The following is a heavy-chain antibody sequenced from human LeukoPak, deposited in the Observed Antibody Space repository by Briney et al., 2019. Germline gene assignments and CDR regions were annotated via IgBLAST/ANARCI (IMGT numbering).Heavy chain of an antibody. V-gene: IGHV4-59*01. CDR1: GGSISSYY. CDR3: ARDAWGSGGSSYYYYGMDV. Sequence: SETLSLTCTVSGGSISSYYWSWIRQPPGKGLEWIGYIYYSGSTNYNPSLKSRVTISVDTSKNQFSLKLSSVTAADTAVYYCARDAWGSGGSSYYYYGMDVWGQGTTVTVSS. CDR2: IYYSGST. J-gene: IGHJ6*02. D-gene: IGHD2-15*01.